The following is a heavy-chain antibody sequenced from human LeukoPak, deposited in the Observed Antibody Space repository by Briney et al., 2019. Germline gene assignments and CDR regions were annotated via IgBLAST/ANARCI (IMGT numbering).Heavy chain of an antibody. Sequence: GGSLRLSCAASGFTFSSYEMNWVRQAPGKGLEWVSYISSSGSTIYYADSVKGRFTISRDNAKNSLYLQMNSLRAEDTAVYYCARIYGDYVLYYFDYWGQGTLVTVSS. D-gene: IGHD4-17*01. J-gene: IGHJ4*02. CDR1: GFTFSSYE. V-gene: IGHV3-48*03. CDR2: ISSSGSTI. CDR3: ARIYGDYVLYYFDY.